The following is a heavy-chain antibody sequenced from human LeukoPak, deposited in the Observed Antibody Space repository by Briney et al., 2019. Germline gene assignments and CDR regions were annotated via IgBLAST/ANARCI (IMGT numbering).Heavy chain of an antibody. J-gene: IGHJ4*02. Sequence: AASVTVSCKASGYAFTSYGISWVRQAPGQGLEWMGWISAYNGNTNYAQKLQGRVTMTTDTSTSTAYMELRSLRSDDTAVYYCARDSDYYGSGSPLLDYWGQGTLVTVSS. CDR1: GYAFTSYG. D-gene: IGHD3-10*01. CDR3: ARDSDYYGSGSPLLDY. V-gene: IGHV1-18*01. CDR2: ISAYNGNT.